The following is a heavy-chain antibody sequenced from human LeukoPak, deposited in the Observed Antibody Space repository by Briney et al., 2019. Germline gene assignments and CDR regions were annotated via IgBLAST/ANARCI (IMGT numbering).Heavy chain of an antibody. D-gene: IGHD6-19*01. CDR2: ISGSGGST. V-gene: IGHV3-23*01. Sequence: GRSLRLSCAASGFTFSSYGMHWVRQAPGKGLEWVSAISGSGGSTYYADSVKGRFTISRDNSKNTLYLQMNSLRAEDTAVYYCAKDAGAAVAGRGFDYWGQGTLVTVSS. CDR3: AKDAGAAVAGRGFDY. J-gene: IGHJ4*02. CDR1: GFTFSSYG.